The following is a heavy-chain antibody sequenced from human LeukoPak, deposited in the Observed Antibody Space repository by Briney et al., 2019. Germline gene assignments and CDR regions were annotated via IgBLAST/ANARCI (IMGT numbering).Heavy chain of an antibody. J-gene: IGHJ3*02. CDR2: IYYSGST. CDR1: GGSISSYY. V-gene: IGHV4-59*01. Sequence: SETLSLTCTVSGGSISSYYWSWIRQPPGKGLEWIGYIYYSGSTNYNPSLKSRATISVDTSENQFSLKLSSVTAADTAVYYCATHGIAARPRAFDIWGQGTMVTVSP. D-gene: IGHD6-6*01. CDR3: ATHGIAARPRAFDI.